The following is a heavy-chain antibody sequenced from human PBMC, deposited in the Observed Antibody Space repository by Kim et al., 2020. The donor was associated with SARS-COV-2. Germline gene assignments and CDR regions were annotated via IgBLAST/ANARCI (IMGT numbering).Heavy chain of an antibody. CDR1: AFNVSAFD. V-gene: IGHV3-23*01. D-gene: IGHD1-1*01. CDR3: AMPRHWKVAY. CDR2: IIVSGAST. Sequence: GGSLRLSCAASAFNVSAFDMSWVRQTPGKGLEWVSVIIVSGASTYYADSVKGRFTISRDNSKNILYLQMNSLRADDTALYFCAMPRHWKVAYWGPGTLVTVSS. J-gene: IGHJ4*02.